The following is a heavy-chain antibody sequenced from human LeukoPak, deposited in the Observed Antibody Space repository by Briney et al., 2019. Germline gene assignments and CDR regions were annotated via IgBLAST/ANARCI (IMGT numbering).Heavy chain of an antibody. CDR1: GDSISSGAYY. J-gene: IGHJ4*02. D-gene: IGHD1-1*01. CDR2: FYGSGSA. CDR3: VRDVSQRRHFDY. V-gene: IGHV4-30-2*01. Sequence: SQTLSLTCTVSGDSISSGAYYWSWIRQPPGKGLERIGYFYGSGSASYNPSLKSRVTISVDRSNNQFSLKMSSVTAADTAVYYCVRDVSQRRHFDYWGQGTLVTVSS.